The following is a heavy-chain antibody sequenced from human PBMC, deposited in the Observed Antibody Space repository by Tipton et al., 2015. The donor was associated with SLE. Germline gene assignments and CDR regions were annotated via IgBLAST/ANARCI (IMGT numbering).Heavy chain of an antibody. D-gene: IGHD2-8*01. Sequence: GSLRLSCAASGFTFSSYCMHWVRQAPGKGLVWVSRINSDGSSVSHADSVKGRFTISRDNSRSTLYLQVNSLRAEDTAMYYCARDLMDVWDYWGQGTLVTVSS. J-gene: IGHJ4*02. CDR3: ARDLMDVWDY. V-gene: IGHV3-74*01. CDR1: GFTFSSYC. CDR2: INSDGSSV.